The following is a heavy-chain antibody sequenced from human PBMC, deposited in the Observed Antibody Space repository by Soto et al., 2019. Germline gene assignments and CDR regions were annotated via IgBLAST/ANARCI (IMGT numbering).Heavy chain of an antibody. CDR3: ARGETYLGV. CDR2: IIPIFSSR. Sequence: QVQLVQSGAAVKKPGSSLKVSCKTSRDTFNKYAFNWVRQAPGQGLEWMGWIIPIFSSRNYAEKVQGRVTITADDSTRTAYMELRSLRFEATAVYYCARGETYLGVWGQGTTVTVSS. CDR1: RDTFNKYA. V-gene: IGHV1-69*01. J-gene: IGHJ6*02. D-gene: IGHD3-16*01.